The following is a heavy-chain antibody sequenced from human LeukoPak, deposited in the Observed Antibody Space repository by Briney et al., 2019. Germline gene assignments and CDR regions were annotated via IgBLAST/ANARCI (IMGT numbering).Heavy chain of an antibody. J-gene: IGHJ5*02. V-gene: IGHV4-61*02. D-gene: IGHD4-11*01. CDR2: IYTSGST. CDR3: ARDVPSNTDWFAP. Sequence: SQTLSLTCTVSGGSISSGSYYWSWIREPAGKGLEWIGRIYTSGSTNYNPSLESRVTISVDTSKNQFSLKLSSVTAADTAVYYCARDVPSNTDWFAPWAQGTLVTASS. CDR1: GGSISSGSYY.